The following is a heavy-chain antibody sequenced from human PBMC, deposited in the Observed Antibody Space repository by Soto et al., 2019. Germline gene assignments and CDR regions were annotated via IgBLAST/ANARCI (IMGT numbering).Heavy chain of an antibody. CDR2: IIPIVNIA. CDR3: AREGALGGPNWFDP. Sequence: SVKVSCKASGGTFTNYMITWVRQAPGQGLEWMGRIIPIVNIANYAQKFQGRVTITADKSTNTAYMEMSSLTPEDTAVYYCAREGALGGPNWFDPWGQGTLVTVSS. J-gene: IGHJ5*02. V-gene: IGHV1-69*04. D-gene: IGHD3-16*01. CDR1: GGTFTNYM.